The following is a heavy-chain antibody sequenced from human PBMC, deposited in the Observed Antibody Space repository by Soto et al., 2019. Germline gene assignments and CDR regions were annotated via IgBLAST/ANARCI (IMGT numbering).Heavy chain of an antibody. Sequence: PGESLKISCQCSGYTFSNFWIGWVRQLPGTGLEWMGIIYPGDHETRYSPSFHGKVTISADKSINTAYLQWNSLEASDTAFYFCARSPRSSPYFDYWGQGALVTVSS. D-gene: IGHD6-13*01. CDR3: ARSPRSSPYFDY. V-gene: IGHV5-51*01. CDR1: GYTFSNFW. CDR2: IYPGDHET. J-gene: IGHJ4*02.